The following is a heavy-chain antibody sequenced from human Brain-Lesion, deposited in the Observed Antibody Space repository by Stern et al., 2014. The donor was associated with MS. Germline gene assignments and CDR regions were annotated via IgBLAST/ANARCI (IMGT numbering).Heavy chain of an antibody. CDR3: ARTGDDFGDYSLSY. CDR1: GGSINTNNYY. CDR2: IYSSGST. V-gene: IGHV4-39*01. Sequence: VQLVESGPGLVKPSETLSLTCTVSGGSINTNNYYWGWIRQPPGKGLEWIGNIYSSGSTFYSPSLKSRVTMSVATSKKQFSPKLSSGTAADTAVYYCARTGDDFGDYSLSYWGQGTLVTVSS. D-gene: IGHD4-17*01. J-gene: IGHJ4*02.